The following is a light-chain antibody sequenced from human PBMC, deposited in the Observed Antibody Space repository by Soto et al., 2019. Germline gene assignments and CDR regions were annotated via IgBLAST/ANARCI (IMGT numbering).Light chain of an antibody. CDR3: QQYGSSPQT. CDR1: QSVSSSY. Sequence: ENMLAQCPGAQSFSSRERATLSHKASQSVSSSYLAWYQQKPGQAPRLLIYDASSRATGIPDRFSGSGSGTDFTLTISRLEPEDFAVYYCQQYGSSPQTFGQGTKVDIK. CDR2: DAS. J-gene: IGKJ1*01. V-gene: IGKV3-20*01.